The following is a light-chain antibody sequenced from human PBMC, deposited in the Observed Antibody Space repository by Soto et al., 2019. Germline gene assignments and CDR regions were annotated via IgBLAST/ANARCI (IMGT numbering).Light chain of an antibody. V-gene: IGLV2-14*01. CDR3: SSYTSTSPWV. CDR1: XSDVGGYNY. CDR2: EVS. Sequence: QSALTQPASVSGSPGQSITISCTGTXSDVGGYNYVSWYQQHPGKAPKLMIYEVSNRPSGVSNRFSGSKSGNTASLTISGLQAEDEADYYCSSYTSTSPWVFGGGTKLTVL. J-gene: IGLJ3*02.